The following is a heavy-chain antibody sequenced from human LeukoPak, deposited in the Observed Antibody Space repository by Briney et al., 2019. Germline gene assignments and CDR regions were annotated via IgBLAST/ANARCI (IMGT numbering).Heavy chain of an antibody. CDR3: ASSSSSWYKSLNWFDP. CDR2: IYYSGST. CDR1: GGSISSYY. J-gene: IGHJ5*02. D-gene: IGHD6-13*01. V-gene: IGHV4-59*05. Sequence: SETLSLTCTVSGGSISSYYWSWIRQPPGKGLEWIGSIYYSGSTYYNPSLKSRVTISVDTSKNQFSLKLSSVTAADTAVYYCASSSSSWYKSLNWFDPWGQGTLVTVSS.